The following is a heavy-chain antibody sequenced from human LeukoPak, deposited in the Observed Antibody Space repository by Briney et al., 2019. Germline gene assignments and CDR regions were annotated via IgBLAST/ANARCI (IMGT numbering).Heavy chain of an antibody. Sequence: SVKVSCKASGGTFSSYAISWVRQAPGQGLEWMGGIVPIFGAANYAQKFQGRVTITADESTSTAYMELSSLRSEDTAVYYCARDFWRGYQGTFDYWGQGTLVTVSS. CDR1: GGTFSSYA. CDR2: IVPIFGAA. CDR3: ARDFWRGYQGTFDY. J-gene: IGHJ4*02. V-gene: IGHV1-69*13. D-gene: IGHD3-3*01.